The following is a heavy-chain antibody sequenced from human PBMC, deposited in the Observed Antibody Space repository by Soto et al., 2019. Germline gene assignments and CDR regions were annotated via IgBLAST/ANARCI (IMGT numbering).Heavy chain of an antibody. J-gene: IGHJ6*02. CDR2: NYYSGIT. D-gene: IGHD6-6*01. V-gene: IGHV4-31*03. CDR1: GDSISTDY. CDR3: ARGSSIAGLYYGMDV. Sequence: SETLSLTCTVSGDSISTDYWTWIRQHPGKGLEWIGYNYYSGITYYNPSLKSRVTISLDTSKNQFSLKLSSVTAADTAVYYCARGSSIAGLYYGMDVWGQGTTVTVSS.